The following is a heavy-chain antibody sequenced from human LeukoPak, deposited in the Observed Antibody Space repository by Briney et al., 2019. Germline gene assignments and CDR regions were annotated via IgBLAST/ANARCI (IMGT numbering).Heavy chain of an antibody. Sequence: GASVKVSCKASGYTFTGYYMHWVRQAPGQGLEWMGWINPNSGGTDYAQKFQGRVTMTRDTSISTAYMELSRLRSDDTAVYYCARGFMVRGVRSYWFDPWGQGTLVTVSS. V-gene: IGHV1-2*02. CDR2: INPNSGGT. CDR1: GYTFTGYY. J-gene: IGHJ5*02. D-gene: IGHD3-10*01. CDR3: ARGFMVRGVRSYWFDP.